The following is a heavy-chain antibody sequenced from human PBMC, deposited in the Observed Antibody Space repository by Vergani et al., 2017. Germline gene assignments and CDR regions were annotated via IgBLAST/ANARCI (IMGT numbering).Heavy chain of an antibody. CDR1: GFTVSSNY. CDR3: AKGGTITIFGSVDYY. CDR2: IASSGTIT. V-gene: IGHV3-53*02. J-gene: IGHJ4*02. Sequence: EVQLVETGGGLIQPGGSLRLSCAASGFTVSSNYMSWVRQAPGKGLEWVAAIASSGTITYYSDSVKSRFTVSRDNSQNTLFLQMSSLRAEDTALYYCAKGGTITIFGSVDYYWGQGTLVTVSS. D-gene: IGHD3-3*01.